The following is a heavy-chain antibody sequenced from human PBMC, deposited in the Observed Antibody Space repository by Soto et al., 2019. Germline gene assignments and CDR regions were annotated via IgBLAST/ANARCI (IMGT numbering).Heavy chain of an antibody. CDR1: GGSINSGRYY. Sequence: SETLSLTCTVSGGSINSGRYYWTWIRQPPRTGLEWIGEINHSGSTNYNPSLKSRVTISVDTSKNQFSLKLTSVTAADTAVYYCARDKITGLFDYWGQGTLVTVSS. CDR2: INHSGST. V-gene: IGHV4-39*07. CDR3: ARDKITGLFDY. D-gene: IGHD2-8*02. J-gene: IGHJ4*02.